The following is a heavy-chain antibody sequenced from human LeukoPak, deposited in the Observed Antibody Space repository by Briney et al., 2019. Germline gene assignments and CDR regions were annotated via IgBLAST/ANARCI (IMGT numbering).Heavy chain of an antibody. CDR3: ARYSSSWYLWRGWFDP. CDR2: IYYSGST. J-gene: IGHJ5*02. D-gene: IGHD6-13*01. CDR1: GASISSYY. Sequence: SETLSLTCTVSGASISSYYWSWIRQPPGKGLEWIGYIYYSGSTNYNPSLKSRVTISVDTSKNQFSLKLSSVTAADTAVYYCARYSSSWYLWRGWFDPWGQGTLVTVSS. V-gene: IGHV4-59*01.